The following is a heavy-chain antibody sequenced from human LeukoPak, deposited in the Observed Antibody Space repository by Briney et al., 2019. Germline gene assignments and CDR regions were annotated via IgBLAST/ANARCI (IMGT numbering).Heavy chain of an antibody. D-gene: IGHD3-10*01. J-gene: IGHJ4*02. V-gene: IGHV4-38-2*02. Sequence: SETLSLTCTVPGYSISSGYYWGWIRQPPGKGLEWIGSIYHSGSTYYNPSLKSRVTISVDTSKNQFSLKLSSVTAADTAVYYCATPGIPYYGSGSYYPFDYWGQGTLVTVSS. CDR3: ATPGIPYYGSGSYYPFDY. CDR2: IYHSGST. CDR1: GYSISSGYY.